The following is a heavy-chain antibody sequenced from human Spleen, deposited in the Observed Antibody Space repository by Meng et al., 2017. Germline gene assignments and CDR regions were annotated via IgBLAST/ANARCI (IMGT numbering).Heavy chain of an antibody. CDR2: ISYDGSNK. Sequence: QVQLAESGGGLVKPGGSLRLSCAASGFTFSSYAMHWVRQAPGKGLEWVAVISYDGSNKYYADSAKGRFTISRDNSKNTLYLQMNSLRAEDTVVYYCARGKNFDYWGQGTLVTVSS. CDR1: GFTFSSYA. J-gene: IGHJ4*02. CDR3: ARGKNFDY. V-gene: IGHV3-30*01.